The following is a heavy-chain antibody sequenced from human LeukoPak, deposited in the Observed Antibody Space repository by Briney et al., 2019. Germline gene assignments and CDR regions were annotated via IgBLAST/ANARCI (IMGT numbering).Heavy chain of an antibody. CDR3: ARGRYYGSGSYFGFPFDY. Sequence: SETLSPTCAVYGGSFSGYYWSWIRQPPRKGLEWIGEINHSGSTNYNPSLKSRVTISVDTSKNQFSLKLSSVTAADTAVYYCARGRYYGSGSYFGFPFDYWGQGTLVTVSS. CDR2: INHSGST. D-gene: IGHD3-10*01. CDR1: GGSFSGYY. V-gene: IGHV4-34*01. J-gene: IGHJ4*02.